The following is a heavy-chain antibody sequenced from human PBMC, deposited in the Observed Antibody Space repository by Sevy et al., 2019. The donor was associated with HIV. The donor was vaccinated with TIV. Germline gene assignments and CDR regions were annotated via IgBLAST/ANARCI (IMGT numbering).Heavy chain of an antibody. CDR1: GFTFSNNS. CDR3: ASGYYSTAEDFQH. CDR2: ISSSSSAI. V-gene: IGHV3-48*02. J-gene: IGHJ1*01. Sequence: GGSLRLSCAASGFTFSNNSMNWVRQAPGKGLEWVSFISSSSSAIYYADSVKSRFTICRDNAKNSLYLQMSSLRDEDTAVYYCASGYYSTAEDFQHWGQGTLVTVSS. D-gene: IGHD3-22*01.